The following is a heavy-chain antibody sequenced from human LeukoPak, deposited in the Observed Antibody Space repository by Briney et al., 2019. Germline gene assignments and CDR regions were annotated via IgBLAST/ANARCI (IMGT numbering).Heavy chain of an antibody. CDR3: AKGHGDYVPAEYLQH. V-gene: IGHV3-23*01. J-gene: IGHJ1*01. CDR2: ISGNSDRT. D-gene: IGHD4-17*01. Sequence: GGSLRLSCAGSGFTFSNYAMTWVRQAPGKGLEWVSSISGNSDRTYYADSVKGRFTISRDNSKDTVTLQMNSLRAEDTAVYSCAKGHGDYVPAEYLQHWGQGTLVTVSS. CDR1: GFTFSNYA.